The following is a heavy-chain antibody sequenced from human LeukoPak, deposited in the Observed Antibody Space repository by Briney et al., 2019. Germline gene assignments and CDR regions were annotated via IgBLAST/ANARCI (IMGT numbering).Heavy chain of an antibody. V-gene: IGHV4-4*02. D-gene: IGHD1-26*01. J-gene: IGHJ4*02. CDR1: GFSISSSNW. Sequence: SETLSLTCAVSGFSISSSNWWRWVRQPPGQGLEWIGEIYHSGSTNYNPSLKSRFTISVDKSKNQFSLKLSSVTAADTAVYYCARPSGSYFPTWGQGTLVTVSS. CDR3: ARPSGSYFPT. CDR2: IYHSGST.